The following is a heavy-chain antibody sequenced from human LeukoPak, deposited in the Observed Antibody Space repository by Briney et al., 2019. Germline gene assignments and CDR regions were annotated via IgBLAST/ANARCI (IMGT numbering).Heavy chain of an antibody. CDR1: GYTFTVYY. CDR3: ARELLWFGESNFDY. Sequence: ASVTVSFTASGYTFTVYYMHWVRQAPGQGRERMGWISAYNGNTNYAQKLQGRVTITTDTSTSTAYMELRSLRSDDTAVYYCARELLWFGESNFDYWGQGTLVTVSS. CDR2: ISAYNGNT. D-gene: IGHD3-10*01. V-gene: IGHV1-18*04. J-gene: IGHJ4*02.